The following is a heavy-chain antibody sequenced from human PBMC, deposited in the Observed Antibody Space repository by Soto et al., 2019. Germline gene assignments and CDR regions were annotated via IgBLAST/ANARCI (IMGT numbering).Heavy chain of an antibody. D-gene: IGHD2-2*01. V-gene: IGHV4-30-4*01. J-gene: IGHJ5*02. Sequence: SETLSLTCTVPGGSISSGDYYWSWIRQPPGKGLEWIGYIYYSGSTYYNPSLKSRVTISVDTSKNQFSLKLSSVTAADTAVYYCARAGDIVVVPAATNWFDPWGQGTLVTVSS. CDR1: GGSISSGDYY. CDR2: IYYSGST. CDR3: ARAGDIVVVPAATNWFDP.